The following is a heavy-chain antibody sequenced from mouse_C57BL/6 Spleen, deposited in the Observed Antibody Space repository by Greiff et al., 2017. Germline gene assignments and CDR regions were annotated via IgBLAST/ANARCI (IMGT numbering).Heavy chain of an antibody. V-gene: IGHV1-15*01. CDR3: TRSPIYYCGSSLAY. D-gene: IGHD1-1*01. CDR1: GYTFTDYE. CDR2: IDPETGGT. Sequence: QVQLQQSGAELVRPGASVTLSCKASGYTFTDYEMHWVKQTPVHGLEWIGAIDPETGGTAYNQKFKGKAILTADKSSSTAYMELRSLTSEDSAVYYCTRSPIYYCGSSLAYWGQGTLVTVSA. J-gene: IGHJ3*01.